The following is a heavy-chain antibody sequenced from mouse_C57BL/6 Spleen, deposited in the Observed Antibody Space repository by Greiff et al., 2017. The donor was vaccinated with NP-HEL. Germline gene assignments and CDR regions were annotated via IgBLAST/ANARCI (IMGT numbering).Heavy chain of an antibody. CDR1: GYTFTSYW. CDR3: ARSGTFFDY. CDR2: IDPSDSYT. Sequence: QVQLQQPGAELVKPGASVKLSCKASGYTFTSYWMQWVKQRPGQGLEWIGEIDPSDSYTNYTQKFKGKATLTVDTSSSTAYMQLSSLTSEDSAVYYCARSGTFFDYWGKGTTLTVSS. D-gene: IGHD5-1*01. J-gene: IGHJ2*01. V-gene: IGHV1-50*01.